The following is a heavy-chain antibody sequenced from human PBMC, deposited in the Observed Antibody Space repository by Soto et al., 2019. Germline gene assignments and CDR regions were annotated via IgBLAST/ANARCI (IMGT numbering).Heavy chain of an antibody. CDR3: ARGPLNYYGSGKKNWFDP. V-gene: IGHV1-2*04. J-gene: IGHJ5*02. Sequence: ASVKVSCKASGYTFTGYYMHWVRQAPGQGLEWMGWINPNSGGTNYAQKFQGWVTMTRDTSISTAYMELSRLRSDDTAVYYCARGPLNYYGSGKKNWFDPWGQGTLVTVSS. D-gene: IGHD3-10*01. CDR2: INPNSGGT. CDR1: GYTFTGYY.